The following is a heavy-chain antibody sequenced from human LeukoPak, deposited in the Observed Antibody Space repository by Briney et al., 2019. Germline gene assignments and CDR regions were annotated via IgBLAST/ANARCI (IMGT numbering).Heavy chain of an antibody. CDR3: ARLRNWAWDFDS. J-gene: IGHJ4*02. CDR2: ISYSGNT. D-gene: IGHD7-27*01. V-gene: IGHV4-61*05. CDR1: GGSISSSNYY. Sequence: SETLSLTCTVSGGSISSSNYYWGWIRQPPGKGLEWIGYISYSGNTNYNPSLKSRVTISADTSKNQFSLKMSSVTAADTAVYFCARLRNWAWDFDSWGQGTLVTVSS.